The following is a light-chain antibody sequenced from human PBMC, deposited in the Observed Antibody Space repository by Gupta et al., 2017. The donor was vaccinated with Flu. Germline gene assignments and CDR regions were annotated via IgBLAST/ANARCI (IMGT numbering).Light chain of an antibody. CDR3: MESLQTPPS. Sequence: DTVMTQSPLSLPVTPGEPASISCRSTQSLLNSKGNNYPDWYVQKPGQAPQLLIYLGSNRASGVPDRFSGSGSGTDFTLKISRVEAEDVGVYYCMESLQTPPSFGQGTKLEIK. V-gene: IGKV2-28*01. CDR2: LGS. J-gene: IGKJ2*03. CDR1: QSLLNSKGNNY.